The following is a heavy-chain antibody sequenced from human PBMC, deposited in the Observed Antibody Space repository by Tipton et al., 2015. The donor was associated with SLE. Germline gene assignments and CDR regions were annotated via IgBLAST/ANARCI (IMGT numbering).Heavy chain of an antibody. CDR1: GFTFSSYA. V-gene: IGHV3-30*04. CDR2: ISYDGSNK. Sequence: RSLRLSCAASGFTFSSYAMHWVRQAPGKGLEWVAVISYDGSNKYYADSVKGRFTISRDNSKNTLYLQMNSLRAEDTAVYYCASPPSIATYFDYWGQGTLVTVSS. CDR3: ASPPSIATYFDY. D-gene: IGHD6-6*01. J-gene: IGHJ4*02.